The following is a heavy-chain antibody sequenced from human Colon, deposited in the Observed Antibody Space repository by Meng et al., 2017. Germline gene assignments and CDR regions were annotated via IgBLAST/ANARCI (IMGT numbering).Heavy chain of an antibody. D-gene: IGHD3-22*01. V-gene: IGHV6-1*01. Sequence: QVPLQQAGPGLVKPSQTLSLTWASSGDSVSSNSAAWNWIRQSPSRGLEWLGRTYYRSKWYNDYAVSVKSRITINPDTSKNQFSLKLNSVTPEDTAVYYCARDSSSSAYSPFDYWGQGTLVTVSS. CDR1: GDSVSSNSAA. CDR3: ARDSSSSAYSPFDY. CDR2: TYYRSKWYN. J-gene: IGHJ4*02.